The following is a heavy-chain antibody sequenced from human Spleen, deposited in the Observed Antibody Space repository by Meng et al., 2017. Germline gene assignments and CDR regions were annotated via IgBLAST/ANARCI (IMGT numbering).Heavy chain of an antibody. CDR2: IWYDGSNK. CDR1: GFTFSSYD. J-gene: IGHJ4*02. V-gene: IGHV3-33*08. D-gene: IGHD1-26*01. CDR3: ARDPGDYYFDY. Sequence: GESLKISCAASGFTFSSYDMHWVRQAPGKGLEWVALIWYDGSNKYYADSVKGRFTISRDNSKNALYLQMNSLRAEDTAVYYCARDPGDYYFDYWGQGTLVTVSS.